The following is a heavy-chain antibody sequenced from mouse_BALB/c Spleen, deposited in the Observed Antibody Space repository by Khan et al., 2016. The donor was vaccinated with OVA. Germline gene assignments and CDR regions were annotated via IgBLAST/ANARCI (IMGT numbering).Heavy chain of an antibody. CDR3: TRHGYVAWFTY. D-gene: IGHD2-2*01. V-gene: IGHV1S135*01. CDR1: GYSFTSYY. Sequence: VQLKQSGPELMKPGASVKISCKASGYSFTSYYIHWVMVSHGKSLEWIGYIDPFSGDTTYNQKFKGKATLTVDKSSSTAYILLSNLTSEDSAVYYCTRHGYVAWFTYWGQGTLVTVSA. CDR2: IDPFSGDT. J-gene: IGHJ3*01.